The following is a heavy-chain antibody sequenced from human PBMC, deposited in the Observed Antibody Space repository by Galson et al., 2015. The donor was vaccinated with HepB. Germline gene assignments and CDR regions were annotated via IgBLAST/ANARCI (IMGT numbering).Heavy chain of an antibody. D-gene: IGHD5-24*01. CDR1: GYDFNKYG. CDR2: VSGYDGSA. CDR3: ARDSPLQLHPHNYYSYGMDD. Sequence: SVKVSCKASGYDFNKYGLSWVRQAPGQGLEWMGWVSGYDGSANYLPQFQARVTMTTQTSTGTAFMAMRSLRSDDTAIYFVARDSPLQLHPHNYYSYGMDDWGQGTAV. J-gene: IGHJ6*02. V-gene: IGHV1-18*04.